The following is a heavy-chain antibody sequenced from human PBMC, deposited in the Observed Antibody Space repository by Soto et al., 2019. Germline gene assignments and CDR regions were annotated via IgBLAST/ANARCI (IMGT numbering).Heavy chain of an antibody. Sequence: SETLSLTCAVYGGSFSGYYWSWIRQPPGKGLEWMGEINHSGSTNYNPSLKSRVTISVDTSKNQFSLKLSSVTAADTAVYYCARGRGWFGESFLYYYYYGMDVWGQGTTVTVSS. CDR2: INHSGST. D-gene: IGHD3-10*01. CDR3: ARGRGWFGESFLYYYYYGMDV. J-gene: IGHJ6*02. CDR1: GGSFSGYY. V-gene: IGHV4-34*01.